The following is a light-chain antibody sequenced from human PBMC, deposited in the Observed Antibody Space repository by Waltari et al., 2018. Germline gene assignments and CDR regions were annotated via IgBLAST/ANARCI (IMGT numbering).Light chain of an antibody. Sequence: EIVLTQSPGTLSLPPGERATLSCWASQRVSGKFLAWYQQKPGQAPRLLIYGTSNRATGSTDRVSGSGSGTEFTLNISRMEPGDSALFYCHQYGSSPPTFGQGTKLEIK. CDR1: QRVSGKF. J-gene: IGKJ1*01. V-gene: IGKV3-20*01. CDR3: HQYGSSPPT. CDR2: GTS.